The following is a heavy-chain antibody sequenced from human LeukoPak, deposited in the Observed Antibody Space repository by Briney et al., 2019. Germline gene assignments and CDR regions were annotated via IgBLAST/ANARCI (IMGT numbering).Heavy chain of an antibody. CDR3: AANYYDSSGYLYGMDV. D-gene: IGHD3-22*01. J-gene: IGHJ6*02. V-gene: IGHV1-46*01. CDR2: INPSGGST. CDR1: GYTFTSYY. Sequence: AASVKVSCKASGYTFTSYYMHWVRQAPGQGLEWMGIINPSGGSTSYAQKFQGRVTMTRDTSTSTVYMELGSLRSEDTAVYYCAANYYDSSGYLYGMDVWGQGTTVTVSS.